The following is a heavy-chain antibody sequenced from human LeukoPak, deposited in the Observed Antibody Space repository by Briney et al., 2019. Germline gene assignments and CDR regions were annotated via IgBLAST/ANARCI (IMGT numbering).Heavy chain of an antibody. Sequence: GGSLRLSCAASGFDFSDYTINWVSQAPGKGLEWLSSISSNSRYIYYADSVKGRLTVSRDNAKNSVYLQMNNLRGEDSAVYYCARDGLGSYDFWGQGTLVTVSS. CDR1: GFDFSDYT. J-gene: IGHJ4*02. CDR3: ARDGLGSYDF. V-gene: IGHV3-21*01. D-gene: IGHD3-10*01. CDR2: ISSNSRYI.